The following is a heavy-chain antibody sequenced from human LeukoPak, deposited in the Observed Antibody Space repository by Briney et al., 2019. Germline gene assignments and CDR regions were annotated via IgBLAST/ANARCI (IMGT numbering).Heavy chain of an antibody. J-gene: IGHJ4*02. CDR1: GGSISSGGYY. Sequence: SETLSLTCTVSGGSISSGGYYWSWIRQHPGKGLEWIGYIYYSGSTYYNPSLKSRVTISVDTSKNQFSLKLSSVTAADTAVYYCARGVVVAATAKFDYWGQGTLATVSS. CDR3: ARGVVVAATAKFDY. CDR2: IYYSGST. V-gene: IGHV4-31*03. D-gene: IGHD2-15*01.